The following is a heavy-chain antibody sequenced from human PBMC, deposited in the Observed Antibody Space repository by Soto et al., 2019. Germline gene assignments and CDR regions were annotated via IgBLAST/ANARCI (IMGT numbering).Heavy chain of an antibody. V-gene: IGHV3-30*18. Sequence: QVQMVESGGGVVQPGRSLRLSCAASGFTFSNYGMYWVRQAPGKGLEWVTGISYDGSNKYYADSVKGRFTISRDNSKNTLYLQMNSLRAEDTAVYYCANSSGYDLFDYWGQGTLVTVSS. CDR1: GFTFSNYG. D-gene: IGHD5-12*01. CDR2: ISYDGSNK. J-gene: IGHJ4*02. CDR3: ANSSGYDLFDY.